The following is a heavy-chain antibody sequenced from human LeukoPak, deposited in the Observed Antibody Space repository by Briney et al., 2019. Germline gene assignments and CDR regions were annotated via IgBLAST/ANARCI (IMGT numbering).Heavy chain of an antibody. Sequence: SETLSLTCTVSGDSISTSSYYWGWIRQPPGKGLEWLGSIYYSGSTYYNPSLKSRVTISVDTSKNQFSLNLYSVAAADTAVFYCARSYYYDYRQIDYWGQGTLVTVSS. CDR2: IYYSGST. CDR1: GDSISTSSYY. D-gene: IGHD3-22*01. V-gene: IGHV4-39*01. J-gene: IGHJ4*02. CDR3: ARSYYYDYRQIDY.